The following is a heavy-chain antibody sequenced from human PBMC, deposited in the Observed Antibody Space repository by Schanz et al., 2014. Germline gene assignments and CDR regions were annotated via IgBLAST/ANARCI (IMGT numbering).Heavy chain of an antibody. Sequence: QVQLVQSGAEVKKPGASVRVSCKVSGYAFTTYGISWVRQAPGQGLEWMGWISAYNGHTNYAQKFQGRFTMTTDTSTSTAYMELRSLRSDDTAVYYCARDFSSYVGNYFDYWGQGTLVTVSS. V-gene: IGHV1-18*01. D-gene: IGHD1-26*01. CDR3: ARDFSSYVGNYFDY. CDR2: ISAYNGHT. CDR1: GYAFTTYG. J-gene: IGHJ4*02.